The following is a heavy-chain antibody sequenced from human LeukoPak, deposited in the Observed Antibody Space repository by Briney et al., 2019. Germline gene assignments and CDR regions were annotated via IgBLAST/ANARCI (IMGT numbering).Heavy chain of an antibody. CDR3: GRGWLRSREFDY. CDR2: IIPIFGTA. CDR1: VGTFRSYA. J-gene: IGHJ4*02. Sequence: ASVKVSCKASVGTFRSYAISWVRQAPGQGLEWMGGIIPIFGTANNAQKFQGRVTITADESTSTAYMELSSLRSEDAAVYYCGRGWLRSREFDYWGQGTLVTVSS. D-gene: IGHD5-12*01. V-gene: IGHV1-69*13.